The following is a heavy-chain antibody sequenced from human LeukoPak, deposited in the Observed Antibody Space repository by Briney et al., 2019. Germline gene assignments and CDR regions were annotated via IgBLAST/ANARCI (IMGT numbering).Heavy chain of an antibody. CDR2: IIPILGIA. V-gene: IGHV1-69*02. CDR3: ASSPMVEQLSWFDP. D-gene: IGHD5-24*01. J-gene: IGHJ5*02. CDR1: GGTFSSYT. Sequence: GASVKVSCKASGGTFSSYTISWVRQAPGQGLEWMGWIIPILGIANYAQKFQGRVTITADKSTSTAYMELSSLRSEDTAVYYCASSPMVEQLSWFDPWGQGTLVTVYS.